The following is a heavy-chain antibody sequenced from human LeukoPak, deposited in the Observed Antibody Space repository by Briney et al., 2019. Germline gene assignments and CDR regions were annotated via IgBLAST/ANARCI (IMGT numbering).Heavy chain of an antibody. CDR1: GGSISTDY. CDR3: ARSESSGSYYRLDY. Sequence: SETLSLTCSVSGGSISTDYWSWIRQTPGKGLEEIGYIYNSGSPNYNPSLKSRVTMSVDTSKNQFSLKLSSVTAADTAVYYCARSESSGSYYRLDYWGQGTLVTVSS. V-gene: IGHV4-4*09. D-gene: IGHD1-26*01. CDR2: IYNSGSP. J-gene: IGHJ4*02.